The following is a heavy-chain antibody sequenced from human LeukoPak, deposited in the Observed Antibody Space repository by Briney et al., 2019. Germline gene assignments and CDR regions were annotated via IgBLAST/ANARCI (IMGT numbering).Heavy chain of an antibody. Sequence: PSETLSLTCTVSGGSISSSSYYWGWIRQPPGKGLEWIGSIYYSGSTHYNPSLESRVTIFVDTSKNQFSLKLTSVTAADTAVYYCARRGGTLRGNAFDTWGQGTMVTVSS. CDR2: IYYSGST. D-gene: IGHD4-17*01. CDR3: ARRGGTLRGNAFDT. J-gene: IGHJ3*02. V-gene: IGHV4-39*01. CDR1: GGSISSSSYY.